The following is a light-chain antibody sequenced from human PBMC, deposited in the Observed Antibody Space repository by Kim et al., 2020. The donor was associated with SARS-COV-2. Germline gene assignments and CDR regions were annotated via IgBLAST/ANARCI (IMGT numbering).Light chain of an antibody. V-gene: IGKV3-20*01. J-gene: IGKJ4*01. Sequence: TPGERATRSGRDSQTVRSSYLAWYQHKRGQAPRLLIYGATSMATGIPDRFSGSGSGTDFTLTISRLEPEDFAVFYCQQYGYSPVTFGGGTKVDIK. CDR1: QTVRSSY. CDR2: GAT. CDR3: QQYGYSPVT.